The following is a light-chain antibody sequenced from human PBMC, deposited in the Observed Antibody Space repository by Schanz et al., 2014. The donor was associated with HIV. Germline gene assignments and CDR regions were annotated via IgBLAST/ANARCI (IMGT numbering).Light chain of an antibody. J-gene: IGKJ4*01. CDR2: AAS. CDR1: QSVSSN. V-gene: IGKV3-15*01. CDR3: QQYFSGLT. Sequence: EIVLTQSPGTLSLSPGERATLSCRASQSVSSNLAWYQQKPGQAPRLLIYAASTRATGIPARFSGSGSGTDFTLTISRLQTEDVAVYFCQQYFSGLTFGVGTKVETK.